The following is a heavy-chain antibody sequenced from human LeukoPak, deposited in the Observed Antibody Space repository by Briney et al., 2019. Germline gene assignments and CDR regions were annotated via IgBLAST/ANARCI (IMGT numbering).Heavy chain of an antibody. CDR3: ARLYCSSTSCYILSHYYYYYMDV. V-gene: IGHV3-48*01. D-gene: IGHD2-2*02. Sequence: GGSLRLSCAASGFTFSSYSMNWVRQAPGKGLEWVSYISSSSSTIYYADSVKGRFTISRDNAKNSLYLQMNSLRAGDTAVYYCARLYCSSTSCYILSHYYYYYMDVWGKGTTVTVSS. J-gene: IGHJ6*03. CDR1: GFTFSSYS. CDR2: ISSSSSTI.